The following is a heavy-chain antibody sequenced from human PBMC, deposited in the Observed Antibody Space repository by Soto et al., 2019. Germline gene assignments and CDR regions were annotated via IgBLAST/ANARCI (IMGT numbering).Heavy chain of an antibody. D-gene: IGHD3-10*01. CDR3: ARHRTTMVRGVIILIGWFDP. CDR2: IYYSGST. CDR1: CGSIISSSYY. V-gene: IGHV4-39*01. J-gene: IGHJ5*02. Sequence: SETLSLTCTFSCGSIISSSYYWGWIRQPPGKGLEWIGSIYYSGSTYYNPSLKSRVTISVDTSKNQFSLKLSSVTAADTAVYYCARHRTTMVRGVIILIGWFDPWGQGTLVTVSS.